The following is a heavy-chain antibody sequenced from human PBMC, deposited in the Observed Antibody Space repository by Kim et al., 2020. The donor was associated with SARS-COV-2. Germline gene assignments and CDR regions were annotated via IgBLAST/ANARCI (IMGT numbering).Heavy chain of an antibody. J-gene: IGHJ6*03. CDR2: IKKSGDEK. V-gene: IGHV3-7*01. Sequence: GGSLRLSCAVSGFTFRDYWMTWVRQAPGRGLEWVANIKKSGDEKHHAESVKGRFTISRDNVKNLLFLQMNSLRVEDSAVYYCVREYFDFWSGRPIYNYYRYMDVWGKGTTVTVSS. CDR3: VREYFDFWSGRPIYNYYRYMDV. D-gene: IGHD3-3*01. CDR1: GFTFRDYW.